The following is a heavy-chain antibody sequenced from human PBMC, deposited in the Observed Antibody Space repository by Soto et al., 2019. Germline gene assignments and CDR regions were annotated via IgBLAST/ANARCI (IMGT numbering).Heavy chain of an antibody. D-gene: IGHD3-22*01. V-gene: IGHV1-18*04. CDR3: ARDREYYYDTSGTYHYHYALDV. CDR2: ISGYNGNT. J-gene: IGHJ6*02. CDR1: GFTFNTYG. Sequence: QVQLVESGAEVKNPGASVTVSCKSSGFTFNTYGISWVLQAPGQGLEWMGWISGYNGNTSYAQNLQGRVTMTTDTPTTTAYMELRSLRADDTAVYYCARDREYYYDTSGTYHYHYALDVWGQGTTVTGSS.